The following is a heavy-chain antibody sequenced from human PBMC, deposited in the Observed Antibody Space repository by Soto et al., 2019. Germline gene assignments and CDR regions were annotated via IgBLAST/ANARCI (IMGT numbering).Heavy chain of an antibody. V-gene: IGHV4-59*01. J-gene: IGHJ4*02. CDR1: GGSISSYY. CDR3: ASRYGATFDF. CDR2: IYYSGST. Sequence: QVQLQESGPGLVKPSETLSLTCTVSGGSISSYYWSWIRQPPGKGLEWIGYIYYSGSTNYNPSLKIPVTPSVATSTNQFPLQLSSVTAAYTAMYYCASRYGATFDFCGQPTLVPFSS. D-gene: IGHD1-26*01.